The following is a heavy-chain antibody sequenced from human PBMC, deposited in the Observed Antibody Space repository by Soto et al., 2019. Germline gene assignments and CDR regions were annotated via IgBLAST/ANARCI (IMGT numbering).Heavy chain of an antibody. D-gene: IGHD6-6*01. CDR1: GFTFSSYA. V-gene: IGHV3-23*01. CDR3: AKTIAARSYYYYGMDV. J-gene: IGHJ6*02. CDR2: ISGSGGST. Sequence: ESGGGLVQPGGSLRLSCAASGFTFSSYAMSWVRQAPGKGLEWVSAISGSGGSTYYADSVKGRFTISRDNSKNTLYLQMNSLRAEDTAVYYCAKTIAARSYYYYGMDVWGQGTTVTVSS.